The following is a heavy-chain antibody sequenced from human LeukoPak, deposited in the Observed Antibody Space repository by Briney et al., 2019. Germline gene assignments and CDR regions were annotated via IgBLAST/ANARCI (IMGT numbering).Heavy chain of an antibody. V-gene: IGHV4-4*07. D-gene: IGHD5-18*01. CDR1: GGSISSYY. CDR3: ARVREIQLRDMVNAFDI. CDR2: IYTSGST. Sequence: PSETLSLTCTVSGGSISSYYWSWIRQPAGKGLEWIGRIYTSGSTNYNPSLKSRVTMSVDTSKNQFSLKLSSVTAADTAVYYCARVREIQLRDMVNAFDIWGQGTMVTVSS. J-gene: IGHJ3*02.